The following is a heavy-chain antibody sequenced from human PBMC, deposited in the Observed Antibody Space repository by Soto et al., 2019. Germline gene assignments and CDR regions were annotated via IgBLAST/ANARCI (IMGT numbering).Heavy chain of an antibody. J-gene: IGHJ4*02. Sequence: TEPLSLGFTVSVDSIRSYYWTLIRQPPGEGLVWLGYILYSESAFYNPSLKSRVTISLQTSKGQFSLQLTSVTAADTAVYYCARGAADTAMVDSWGQGTLATVSS. D-gene: IGHD5-18*01. CDR2: ILYSESA. V-gene: IGHV4-59*01. CDR3: ARGAADTAMVDS. CDR1: VDSIRSYY.